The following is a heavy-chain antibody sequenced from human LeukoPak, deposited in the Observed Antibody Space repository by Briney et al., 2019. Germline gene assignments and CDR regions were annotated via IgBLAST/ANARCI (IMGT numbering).Heavy chain of an antibody. V-gene: IGHV1-69*13. J-gene: IGHJ4*02. D-gene: IGHD3-22*01. CDR3: ASSVRIVVAVFDY. Sequence: SVKVSCKASGGTFSSYAISWVRLAPGQGLEWMGGIIPIFGTANYAQKFQGRVTITADESTSTAYMELSSLRSEDTAVYYCASSVRIVVAVFDYWGQGTLVTVSS. CDR2: IIPIFGTA. CDR1: GGTFSSYA.